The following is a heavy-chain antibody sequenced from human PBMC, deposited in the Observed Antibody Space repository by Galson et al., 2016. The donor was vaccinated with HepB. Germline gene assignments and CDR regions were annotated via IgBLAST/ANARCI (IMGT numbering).Heavy chain of an antibody. CDR1: GFTFSNHW. J-gene: IGHJ4*02. D-gene: IGHD3-10*01. V-gene: IGHV3-7*03. CDR3: ARGAGAGY. Sequence: SLRLSCAASGFTFSNHWVTWVRQAPGKGLEWVANIKQDGGEKYYVDSVKGRFTISRDNAKNSLYLQMSNLRAEDTAVYYCARGAGAGYWGQGTLVTVSS. CDR2: IKQDGGEK.